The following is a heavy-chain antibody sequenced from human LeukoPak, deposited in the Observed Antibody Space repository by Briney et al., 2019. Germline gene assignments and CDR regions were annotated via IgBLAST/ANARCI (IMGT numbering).Heavy chain of an antibody. V-gene: IGHV3-48*02. CDR1: GFTFSSYS. CDR2: ISSSISTI. J-gene: IGHJ4*02. Sequence: PGGSLRLSCAASGFTFSSYSMNWVRQAPGKGLEWVSDISSSISTIYYADSVKGRFTISRDNAKNSLYLQMNSLRDEDTAVYYCAKDLYGSVRGYYFEHWGQGTLVAVSS. D-gene: IGHD1-26*01. CDR3: AKDLYGSVRGYYFEH.